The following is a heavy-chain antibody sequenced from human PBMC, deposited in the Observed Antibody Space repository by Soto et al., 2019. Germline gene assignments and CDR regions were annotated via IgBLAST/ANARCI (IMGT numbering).Heavy chain of an antibody. CDR2: ISSSSSTI. V-gene: IGHV3-48*02. D-gene: IGHD5-12*01. CDR3: ARGKGGVGGWAPNYGMDV. Sequence: GGSLRLSCAASGFTFRNYNMNWVRQAPGKGLEWVSHISSSSSTIDYADSVKGRFTISRDNAKNSLYLQMNSLRDEDTAVYYCARGKGGVGGWAPNYGMDVWGQGTTVTVSS. J-gene: IGHJ6*02. CDR1: GFTFRNYN.